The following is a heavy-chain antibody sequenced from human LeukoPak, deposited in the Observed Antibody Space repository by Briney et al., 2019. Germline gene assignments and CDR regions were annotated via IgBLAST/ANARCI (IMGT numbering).Heavy chain of an antibody. Sequence: PGGSLRLSCAASGFTFSGSALHWVRQASGKGLEWVGRIRSTANGYATAYAASVKGRFTISRDDSKNTAYLQMDSLRAEDTAMYYCARGSVRGIISFWGRGTRVTVSS. D-gene: IGHD3-10*02. V-gene: IGHV3-73*01. CDR3: ARGSVRGIISF. CDR2: IRSTANGYAT. CDR1: GFTFSGSA. J-gene: IGHJ4*02.